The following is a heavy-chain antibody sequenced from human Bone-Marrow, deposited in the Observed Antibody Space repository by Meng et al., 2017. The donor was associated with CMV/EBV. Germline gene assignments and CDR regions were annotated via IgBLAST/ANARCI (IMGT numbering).Heavy chain of an antibody. CDR2: IKSKTDGGTI. V-gene: IGHV3-15*01. CDR1: GFTFSNAW. CDR3: TTLNSVGARDY. Sequence: ASGFTFSNAWMSWVRQASGKGLEWVGRIKSKTDGGTIDYAAPVKGRFTISRDDSKKTLYLQMNSLKTDDTAVYYCTTLNSVGARDYWGQGTPVTVSS. J-gene: IGHJ4*02. D-gene: IGHD1-26*01.